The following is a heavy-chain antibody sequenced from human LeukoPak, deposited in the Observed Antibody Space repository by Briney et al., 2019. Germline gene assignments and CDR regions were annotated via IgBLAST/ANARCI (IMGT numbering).Heavy chain of an antibody. Sequence: SETLSLTCAVYGGSFSGYYWSWIRQPPGKGLEWIGEINHSGSTNYNPSLKSQVTISVDTSKNQFSLKLSSVTAADTAVYYCARVDSSSWYYFDYWGQGTLVTVSS. CDR3: ARVDSSSWYYFDY. J-gene: IGHJ4*02. V-gene: IGHV4-34*01. CDR2: INHSGST. CDR1: GGSFSGYY. D-gene: IGHD6-13*01.